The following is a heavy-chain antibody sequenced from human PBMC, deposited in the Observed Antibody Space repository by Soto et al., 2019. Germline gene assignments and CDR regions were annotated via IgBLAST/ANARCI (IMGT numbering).Heavy chain of an antibody. CDR2: INLGGGGA. CDR3: TRGSQYSSSFDY. D-gene: IGHD6-6*01. CDR1: GYSFTSYY. J-gene: IGHJ4*02. V-gene: IGHV1-46*03. Sequence: QVQLVQSGAEVKKPGASVKVSCKASGYSFTSYYMHWVRQAPGQGLEWMGIINLGGGGAIYAQKFQGRVTMTRDTSTNTVYMELGSLRSEDTAVYDCTRGSQYSSSFDYWGQGTLVPVSS.